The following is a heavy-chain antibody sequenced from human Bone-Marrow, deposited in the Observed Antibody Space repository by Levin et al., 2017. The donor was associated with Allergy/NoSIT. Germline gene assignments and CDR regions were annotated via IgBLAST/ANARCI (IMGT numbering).Heavy chain of an antibody. CDR3: ARDPGTMAEFYYSGMDV. CDR1: GGTFSSHA. Sequence: SVKVSCKASGGTFSSHAISWVRQAPGQGLEWMGGIIPIFGTTNYAQKFQDRVTITADKSTSTAYMDLSSLRSDDTAVYYCARDPGTMAEFYYSGMDVWGQGTTVTVSS. D-gene: IGHD4/OR15-4a*01. J-gene: IGHJ6*02. CDR2: IIPIFGTT. V-gene: IGHV1-69*06.